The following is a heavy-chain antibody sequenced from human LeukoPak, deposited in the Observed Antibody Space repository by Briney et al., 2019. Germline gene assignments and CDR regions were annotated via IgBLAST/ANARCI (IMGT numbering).Heavy chain of an antibody. CDR2: INQDGSEK. J-gene: IGHJ4*02. V-gene: IGHV3-7*01. Sequence: GGSLRLSCAASEFTFSSYWMSWVRQAPGKGLEWVANINQDGSEKYYVDSVKGRFTISRDNAKNSLYLQMNSLRAEDTAVYYCARDEGGSYSFDYWGQGTLVTVSS. D-gene: IGHD1-26*01. CDR1: EFTFSSYW. CDR3: ARDEGGSYSFDY.